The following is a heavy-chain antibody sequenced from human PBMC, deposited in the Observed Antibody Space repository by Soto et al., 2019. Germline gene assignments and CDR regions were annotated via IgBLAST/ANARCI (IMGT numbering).Heavy chain of an antibody. V-gene: IGHV1-69*02. CDR3: ASKATYYYDSSGYVDY. D-gene: IGHD3-22*01. Sequence: QVQLVQSGAEVKKPGSSVKVSCKASGGTFSSYTISWVRQAPGQGLEWMGRIIPILGIANYAQKFQGRVTITADKSTSTAYMELSSLRSEDTAVYYCASKATYYYDSSGYVDYWGQGTLVTVSS. CDR2: IIPILGIA. J-gene: IGHJ4*02. CDR1: GGTFSSYT.